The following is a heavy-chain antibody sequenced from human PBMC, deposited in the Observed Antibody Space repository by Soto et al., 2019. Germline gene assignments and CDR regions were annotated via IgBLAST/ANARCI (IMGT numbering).Heavy chain of an antibody. J-gene: IGHJ4*02. V-gene: IGHV1-69*02. D-gene: IGHD2-15*01. CDR1: VGTFSSYT. Sequence: QVQLVQSGAEVKKPGSSVKVSCKASVGTFSSYTISWVRQAPGQGLEWMGRIIPILGIANYAQKFQGRVTITADKTMSKAYREMSSLRSEDTAVYYCASTHCSGGSCWYFDCWGQGNLVTVTS. CDR3: ASTHCSGGSCWYFDC. CDR2: IIPILGIA.